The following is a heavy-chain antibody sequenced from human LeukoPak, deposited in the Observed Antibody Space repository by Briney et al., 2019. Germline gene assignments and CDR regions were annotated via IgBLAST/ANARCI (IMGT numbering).Heavy chain of an antibody. V-gene: IGHV3-15*01. CDR1: GFTFSNAW. D-gene: IGHD1-26*01. CDR3: TTDSEVGATLFDY. Sequence: GGSLRLSCAASGFTFSNAWMSWVRQAPGKGLEWVGRIKSKTDGGTTDYAAHVKGRFTISRDDSKNTLYLQMNSLKTEDTAVYYCTTDSEVGATLFDYWGQGTLVTVSS. CDR2: IKSKTDGGTT. J-gene: IGHJ4*02.